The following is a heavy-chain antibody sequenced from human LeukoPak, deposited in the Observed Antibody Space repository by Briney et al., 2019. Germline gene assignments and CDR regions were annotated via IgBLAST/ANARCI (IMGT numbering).Heavy chain of an antibody. Sequence: ASVKVSCKASGYTFTGYYMHWVRQAPGQGFEWMGWINPKNGGTNYAQRFQDRVTMTRDTSTYTAYMELSRLRSDDTAVYYCARVVVPAAMRADYWGQGTLVTVSS. CDR1: GYTFTGYY. D-gene: IGHD2-2*01. V-gene: IGHV1-2*02. CDR3: ARVVVPAAMRADY. J-gene: IGHJ4*02. CDR2: INPKNGGT.